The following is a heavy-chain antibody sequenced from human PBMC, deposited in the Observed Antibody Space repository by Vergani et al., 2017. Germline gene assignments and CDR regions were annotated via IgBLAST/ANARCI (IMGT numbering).Heavy chain of an antibody. D-gene: IGHD3-10*01. CDR3: AKDRSKLWFGEPRVSDWFDP. CDR2: ISYDGGNK. J-gene: IGHJ5*02. Sequence: QVQLVQSGAEVKKPGASVKVSCKASGYTFTSYGMHWVRQAPGKGLEWVAVISYDGGNKYYADSVKGRFTISRDNSKNTLYLQINSLRAEDTAVYYCAKDRSKLWFGEPRVSDWFDPWGQGTLVTVSS. V-gene: IGHV3-30*18. CDR1: GYTFTSYG.